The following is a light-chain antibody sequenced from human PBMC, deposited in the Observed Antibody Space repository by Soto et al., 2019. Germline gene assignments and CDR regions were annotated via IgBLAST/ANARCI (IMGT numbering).Light chain of an antibody. V-gene: IGKV3-15*01. CDR1: QSVSSY. CDR2: DAS. Sequence: EIVMTQSPATLCVSPGERATLSCRASQSVSSYLAWYQQKPGLPPRLLIYDASTRATGIPDRFSGSGSGTDFTLTISSLQSADFAVYYCQQYSNWPPLYTFGRGTKLEIK. J-gene: IGKJ2*01. CDR3: QQYSNWPPLYT.